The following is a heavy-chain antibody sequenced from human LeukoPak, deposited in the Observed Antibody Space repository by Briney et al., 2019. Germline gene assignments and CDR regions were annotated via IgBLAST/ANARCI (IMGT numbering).Heavy chain of an antibody. D-gene: IGHD3-22*01. V-gene: IGHV4-38-2*02. CDR1: GYSISSGYY. Sequence: SETLSLTCTVSGYSISSGYYWGWIRQSPGKGLEWIGSIYHSGRTYYNPSLKSRLTISLDTSKNQFSLKLSSVTAADAAVYYCTGKYYYDSSGYYYADYWGQGTLVTVSS. CDR2: IYHSGRT. CDR3: TGKYYYDSSGYYYADY. J-gene: IGHJ4*02.